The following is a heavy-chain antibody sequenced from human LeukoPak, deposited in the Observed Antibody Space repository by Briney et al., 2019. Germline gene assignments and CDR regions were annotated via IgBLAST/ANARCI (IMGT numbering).Heavy chain of an antibody. CDR2: INHSGST. CDR3: ARDEAFGQGIRSDAFDI. J-gene: IGHJ3*02. Sequence: SETLSLTCAVYGGSFSGYYWSWIRQPPGKGLEWIGEINHSGSTNYNPSLKSRVTISVDTSKNQFSLKLSSVTAADTAVYYCARDEAFGQGIRSDAFDIWGQGTMVTVSS. CDR1: GGSFSGYY. D-gene: IGHD3-16*01. V-gene: IGHV4-34*01.